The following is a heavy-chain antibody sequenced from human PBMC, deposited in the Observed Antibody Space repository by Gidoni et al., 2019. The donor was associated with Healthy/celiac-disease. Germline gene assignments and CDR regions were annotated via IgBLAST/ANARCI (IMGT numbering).Heavy chain of an antibody. Sequence: EVQLVQSGAEVTKRGDALKLYRKGSGYSFTIYWLGWVRQMPGKGLEWMGIIYPGDSDTRYSPSFQGQVTISADKSISTAYLQWSSLKAADTAMYYCARLGGSYLYFDYWGQGTLVTVSS. CDR1: GYSFTIYW. CDR2: IYPGDSDT. V-gene: IGHV5-51*01. CDR3: ARLGGSYLYFDY. D-gene: IGHD1-26*01. J-gene: IGHJ4*02.